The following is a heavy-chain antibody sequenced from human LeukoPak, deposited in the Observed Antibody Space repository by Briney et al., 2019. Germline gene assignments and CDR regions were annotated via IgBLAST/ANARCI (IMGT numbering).Heavy chain of an antibody. D-gene: IGHD3-3*01. Sequence: SVKVSCKASGGTFSSYAISWVRQAPGQGLEWMGRIIPIFGTANYAQKFQGRVTITTDESTSTAYMELSSLRSEDTAVYYCARGRDDFWSGYDYWGQGTLVTVSS. J-gene: IGHJ4*02. V-gene: IGHV1-69*05. CDR1: GGTFSSYA. CDR2: IIPIFGTA. CDR3: ARGRDDFWSGYDY.